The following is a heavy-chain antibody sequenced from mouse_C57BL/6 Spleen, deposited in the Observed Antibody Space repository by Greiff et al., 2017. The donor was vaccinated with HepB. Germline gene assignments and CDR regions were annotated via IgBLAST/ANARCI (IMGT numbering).Heavy chain of an antibody. J-gene: IGHJ4*01. V-gene: IGHV1-22*01. Sequence: EVQLQQSGPELVKPGASVKMSCKASGYTFTDYNMHWVKQSHGKSLEWIGYINPNNGGTSYNQKFKGKATLTVNKSSSTAYMELRSLTSEDSAVYYCASDGNYGYAMDYWGQGTSVTVSS. CDR3: ASDGNYGYAMDY. D-gene: IGHD2-1*01. CDR1: GYTFTDYN. CDR2: INPNNGGT.